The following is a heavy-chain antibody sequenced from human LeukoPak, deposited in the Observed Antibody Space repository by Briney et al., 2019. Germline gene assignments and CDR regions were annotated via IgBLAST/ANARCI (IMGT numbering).Heavy chain of an antibody. D-gene: IGHD5-18*01. CDR3: ARPGVGSGRYGAFDI. CDR1: GDSISSTSYY. Sequence: SSETLSLTCIVSGDSISSTSYYWAWIRQPPGKGLEWIGYIYYNGGTNYNPSLESRLTMSVDTSKNQFSLKLRSVTAADTAVYYCARPGVGSGRYGAFDIWGQGTMVTVSS. J-gene: IGHJ3*02. CDR2: IYYNGGT. V-gene: IGHV4-61*05.